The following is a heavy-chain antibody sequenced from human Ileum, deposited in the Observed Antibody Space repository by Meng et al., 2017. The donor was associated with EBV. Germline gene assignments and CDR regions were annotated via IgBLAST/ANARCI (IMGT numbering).Heavy chain of an antibody. CDR1: GGSITSSNW. J-gene: IGHJ4*02. CDR2: ILHPACT. D-gene: IGHD3-10*01. Sequence: QGRLQESGPGLVTLSRNLSLTCAVSGGSITSSNWWTWVRQPPGKGLEWIGEILHPACTNYNPSLQSRITMSIDESKNQFSLKLYFVTAADTAVYYCASRPPYNQGVSLEYWGQGTLVTVSS. CDR3: ASRPPYNQGVSLEY. V-gene: IGHV4-4*02.